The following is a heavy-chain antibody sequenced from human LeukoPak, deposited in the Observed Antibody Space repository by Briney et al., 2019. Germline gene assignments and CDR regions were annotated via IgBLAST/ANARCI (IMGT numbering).Heavy chain of an antibody. CDR1: GFTVSSNY. Sequence: QPGGSLRLSCAASGFTVSSNYMSWVRQAPGKGLEWVSAISGSGGSTYYADSVKGRFTISRDNSKNTLYLQMNSLRAEDTAVYYCAKVVSGSYFFDYWGQGTLVTVSS. D-gene: IGHD1-26*01. V-gene: IGHV3-23*01. J-gene: IGHJ4*02. CDR3: AKVVSGSYFFDY. CDR2: ISGSGGST.